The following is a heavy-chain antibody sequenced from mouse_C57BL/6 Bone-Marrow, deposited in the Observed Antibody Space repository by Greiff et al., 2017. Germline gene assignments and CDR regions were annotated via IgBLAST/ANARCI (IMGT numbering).Heavy chain of an antibody. Sequence: VQLQQPGAELVRPGSSVKLSCKASGYTFTSYWMHWVKQRPIQGLEWIGNIDPSDSETHYNQKFQDKATLTVNKSSSTAYMQLSSLTSEDSAVYYCAREDYSNFGGFAYWGQGTLVTVSA. J-gene: IGHJ3*01. CDR3: AREDYSNFGGFAY. CDR1: GYTFTSYW. CDR2: IDPSDSET. V-gene: IGHV1-52*01. D-gene: IGHD2-5*01.